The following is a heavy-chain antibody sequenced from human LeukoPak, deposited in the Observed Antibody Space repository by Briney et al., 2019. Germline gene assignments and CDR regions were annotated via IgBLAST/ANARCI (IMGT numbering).Heavy chain of an antibody. CDR1: GFTFSSNS. CDR3: ARGQGGDYIYYYYMDV. V-gene: IGHV3-48*01. D-gene: IGHD4-17*01. Sequence: GGSLRLSCAASGFTFSSNSMNWVRQAPGKGLEWVSYISSSSSTIYYADSVKGRFTISRDNGKNSLYLQMNSLRAEDTAVYYCARGQGGDYIYYYYMDVWGKGTTVTVSS. J-gene: IGHJ6*03. CDR2: ISSSSSTI.